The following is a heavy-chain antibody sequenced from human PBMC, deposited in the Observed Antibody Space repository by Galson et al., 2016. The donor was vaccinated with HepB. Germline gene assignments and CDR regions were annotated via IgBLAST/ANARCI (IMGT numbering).Heavy chain of an antibody. D-gene: IGHD6-19*01. Sequence: SLRLSCAASGFTFISYAMHWVRQAPGKGLEWVAVISYDGSNNYYADSVKGRFAISRDYSKNTLYLQMNSLRAEDTAVYYCARDSEQCLGSFDYWGRGTLVTVSS. CDR2: ISYDGSNN. J-gene: IGHJ4*02. CDR3: ARDSEQCLGSFDY. CDR1: GFTFISYA. V-gene: IGHV3-30*09.